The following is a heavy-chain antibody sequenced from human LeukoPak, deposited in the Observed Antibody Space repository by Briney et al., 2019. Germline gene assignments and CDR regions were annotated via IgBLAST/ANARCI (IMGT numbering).Heavy chain of an antibody. CDR1: GGSISSSSYY. Sequence: SETLSLTCSVSGGSISSSSYYWGWIRQPPGKGLEWIGSIYYSGSTYYNPSLKSRVTISVDTSKNQFSLKLSSVTAADTAVYYCASEGAYYYDSSGTGFDPWGQGTLVTVSS. V-gene: IGHV4-39*01. J-gene: IGHJ5*02. D-gene: IGHD3-22*01. CDR2: IYYSGST. CDR3: ASEGAYYYDSSGTGFDP.